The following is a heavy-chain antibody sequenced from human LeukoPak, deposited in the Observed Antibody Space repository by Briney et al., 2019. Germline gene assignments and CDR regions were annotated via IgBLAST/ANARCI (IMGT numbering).Heavy chain of an antibody. D-gene: IGHD1-1*01. CDR1: GYTFSTYG. CDR3: ARDLSSGGWTLEFDY. J-gene: IGHJ4*02. Sequence: GASVKVSCKTSGYTFSTYGITWVRQAPGQGFQWMGWISAHSGNTKYAENFQGRISPTTDTSATTAYMELRSLTSDDTAVYYCARDLSSGGWTLEFDYWGQGSLVTVAS. CDR2: ISAHSGNT. V-gene: IGHV1-18*01.